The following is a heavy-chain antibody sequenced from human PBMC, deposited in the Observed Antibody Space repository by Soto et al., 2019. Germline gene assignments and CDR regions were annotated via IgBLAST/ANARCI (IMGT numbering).Heavy chain of an antibody. CDR2: IYPGDSDT. Sequence: PGXSLKISCKGSGYSFIRYWIGWVRQKPGKGLEWMGIIYPGDSDTRYSPSFQGHVTISADKSISTAYLQWSTLKASDTAMYYCASLDHYYYGMDVWGQGTTVTVSS. J-gene: IGHJ6*02. CDR3: ASLDHYYYGMDV. CDR1: GYSFIRYW. V-gene: IGHV5-51*01.